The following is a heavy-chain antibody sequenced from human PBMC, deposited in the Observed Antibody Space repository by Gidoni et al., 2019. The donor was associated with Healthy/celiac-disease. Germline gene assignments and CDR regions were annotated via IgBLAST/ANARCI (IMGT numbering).Heavy chain of an antibody. CDR3: AHTPNYDFWSGYSFDY. D-gene: IGHD3-3*01. Sequence: QITLKESGPTLVKPTQTLTLTCPFSGFSLSTSGVGVGWIRQPPGKALEWLALIYWNDDKRYSPSLKSRLTITKDTSKNQVVLTMTNMDPVDTATYYCAHTPNYDFWSGYSFDYWGQGTLVTVSS. J-gene: IGHJ4*02. CDR2: IYWNDDK. V-gene: IGHV2-5*01. CDR1: GFSLSTSGVG.